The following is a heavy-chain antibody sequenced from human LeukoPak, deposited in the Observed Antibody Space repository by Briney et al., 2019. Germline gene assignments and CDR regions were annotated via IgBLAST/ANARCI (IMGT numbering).Heavy chain of an antibody. CDR3: ARDSSTSVGMPHY. CDR2: IWSDGSTK. D-gene: IGHD2-2*01. V-gene: IGHV3-33*01. Sequence: GGSLRLSCVASGFTFSSYGMHWVRQAPGRGREWVAIIWSDGSTKYYVGSVKGGFTISRDSSKSTLYLQMNSVRDEDTAVYYCARDSSTSVGMPHYWGQGTVVTVSS. CDR1: GFTFSSYG. J-gene: IGHJ4*02.